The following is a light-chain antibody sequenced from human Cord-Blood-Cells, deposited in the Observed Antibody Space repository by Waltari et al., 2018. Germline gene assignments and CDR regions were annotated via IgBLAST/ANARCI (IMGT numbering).Light chain of an antibody. CDR3: QQYNNWPRT. CDR2: AAS. V-gene: IGKV3-15*01. CDR1: PSVSSN. Sequence: EIVMTQSPATLSVSPGERATLSCRASPSVSSNLAWYQQKPGQAPRLLIYAASTSATGIPARFSGSGSGTEFTLTISSLQSEDFAVYYCQQYNNWPRTFGQGTKVEI. J-gene: IGKJ1*01.